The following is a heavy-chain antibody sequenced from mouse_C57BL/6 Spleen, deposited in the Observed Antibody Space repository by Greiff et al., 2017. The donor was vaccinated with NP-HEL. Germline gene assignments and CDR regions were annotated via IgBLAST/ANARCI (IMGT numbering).Heavy chain of an antibody. D-gene: IGHD1-1*01. J-gene: IGHJ3*01. CDR2: ISDGGSYT. CDR1: GFTFSSYA. CDR3: ARERDYGSSSFAY. V-gene: IGHV5-4*01. Sequence: EVQGVESGGGLVKPGGSLKLSCAASGFTFSSYAMSWVRQTPEKRLEWVATISDGGSYTYYPDNVKGRFTISRDNAKNNLYLQMSHLKSEDTAMYYCARERDYGSSSFAYWGQGTLVTVSA.